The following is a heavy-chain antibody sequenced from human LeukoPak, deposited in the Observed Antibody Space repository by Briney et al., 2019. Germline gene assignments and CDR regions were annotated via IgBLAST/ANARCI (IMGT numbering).Heavy chain of an antibody. D-gene: IGHD2-2*01. CDR3: ARGSGCSSSSCHAGEFDY. J-gene: IGHJ4*02. Sequence: SETLSLTCTVSGDSFRSYSGNGIGQPAGEGLEGFGHIFNSGSANYNPSLKSRVTMSVDTSKNQFSLNLTSVTAADTAVYYRARGSGCSSSSCHAGEFDYWGQGTLVTVSS. V-gene: IGHV4-4*07. CDR1: GDSFRSYS. CDR2: IFNSGSA.